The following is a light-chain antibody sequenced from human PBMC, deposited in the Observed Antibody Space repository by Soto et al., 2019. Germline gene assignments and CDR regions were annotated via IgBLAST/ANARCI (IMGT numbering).Light chain of an antibody. V-gene: IGKV3-11*01. CDR2: DPS. Sequence: EIVLTQSPATLSLSPGDRATLSCRASQSVGSYLGWNQQRPGQAPRLLIYDPSNRATGIPGRFSGSGSGTDLTLTISSLEPEDFAVYSCQQRSGWPSAFGGGTKVEIK. CDR3: QQRSGWPSA. CDR1: QSVGSY. J-gene: IGKJ4*01.